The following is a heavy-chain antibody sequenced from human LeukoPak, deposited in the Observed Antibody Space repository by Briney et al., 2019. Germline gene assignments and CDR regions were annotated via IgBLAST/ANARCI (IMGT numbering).Heavy chain of an antibody. CDR2: INHSGST. J-gene: IGHJ5*02. CDR1: GGSFSGYY. CDR3: ARESSSWLPSNWFDP. Sequence: SETLSLTCAVYGGSFSGYYWSWIRQPPGKGLEWIGEINHSGSTNYNPSLKSRVTISVDTSKNQFSLKLSSVTAADTAVYYCARESSSWLPSNWFDPWGQGTLVTVSS. V-gene: IGHV4-34*01. D-gene: IGHD6-13*01.